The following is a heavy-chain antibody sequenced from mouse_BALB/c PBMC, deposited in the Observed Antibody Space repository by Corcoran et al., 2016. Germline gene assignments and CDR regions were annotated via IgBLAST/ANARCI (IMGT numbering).Heavy chain of an antibody. CDR2: INTYTGEP. J-gene: IGHJ2*01. V-gene: IGHV9-3-1*01. CDR1: GYTFTNYG. Sequence: QIQLVQSGPELKKPGETVKISCKASGYTFTNYGMNWVKQAPGKGLKWMGWINTYTGEPTYADDFKGRFAFSLETSASTAYLQINNLKNEDTATYFCARWTTVVATDYWGQGTTLTVSS. CDR3: ARWTTVVATDY. D-gene: IGHD1-1*01.